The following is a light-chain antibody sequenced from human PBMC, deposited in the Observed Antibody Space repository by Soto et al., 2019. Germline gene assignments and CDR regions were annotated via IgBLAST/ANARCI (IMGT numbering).Light chain of an antibody. V-gene: IGLV1-51*01. CDR1: SSYIGNNY. CDR3: GTWDSSLSAVV. CDR2: DNN. Sequence: QSALTQPPSVSAAPGQKVTISCSGSSSYIGNNYVSWYQQLPGTAPKLLIYDNNKRPSGIPDRFSGSKSGTSATLGITGLQTGDEADYYCGTWDSSLSAVVFGGGTKVTVL. J-gene: IGLJ2*01.